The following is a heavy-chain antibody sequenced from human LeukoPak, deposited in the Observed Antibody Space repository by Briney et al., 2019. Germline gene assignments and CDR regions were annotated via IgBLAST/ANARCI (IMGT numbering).Heavy chain of an antibody. CDR1: GGSISSYY. D-gene: IGHD6-13*01. CDR3: ARDSSSWYAEYDY. Sequence: KSSETLSLTCTVSGGSISSYYWSWIRQPPGKGLEWIGYIYYSGSTNYNPSLKSRVTISVDTSKNQFSLKLSSVTAADTAVYYCARDSSSWYAEYDYWGQGTLVTVSS. J-gene: IGHJ4*02. CDR2: IYYSGST. V-gene: IGHV4-59*01.